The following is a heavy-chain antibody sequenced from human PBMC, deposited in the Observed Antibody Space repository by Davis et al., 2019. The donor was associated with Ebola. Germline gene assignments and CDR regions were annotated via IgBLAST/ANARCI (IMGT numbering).Heavy chain of an antibody. CDR1: GFTFSSYS. Sequence: GGSLRLSCAASGFTFSSYSMNWVRQAPGKGLEWVSAISGSGGSTYYADSVKGRFTISRDNSKNTLYLQMNSLRAEDTAVYYCAKGSIVGATRASYYYYGMDVWGKGTTVTVSS. V-gene: IGHV3-23*01. CDR2: ISGSGGST. J-gene: IGHJ6*04. D-gene: IGHD1-26*01. CDR3: AKGSIVGATRASYYYYGMDV.